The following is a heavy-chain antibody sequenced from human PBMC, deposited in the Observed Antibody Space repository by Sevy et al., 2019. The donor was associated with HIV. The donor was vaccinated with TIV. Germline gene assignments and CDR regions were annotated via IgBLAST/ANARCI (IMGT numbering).Heavy chain of an antibody. Sequence: GGSLRLSCAASGFRFSNFWMSWVRQAPAKGLEWVANIKEDGAVKHYADSVKGRFIISRDTANDSLYVQMFSLRAEDTAVYYCAKIGKRGWDFDSWGQGTRVTVSS. D-gene: IGHD6-19*01. CDR1: GFRFSNFW. CDR2: IKEDGAVK. V-gene: IGHV3-7*01. J-gene: IGHJ4*02. CDR3: AKIGKRGWDFDS.